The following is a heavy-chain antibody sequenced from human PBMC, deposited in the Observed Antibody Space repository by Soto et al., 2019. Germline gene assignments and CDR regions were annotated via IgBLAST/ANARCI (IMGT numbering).Heavy chain of an antibody. CDR2: ISYDGSNK. CDR3: AYDSSGYYFIFDY. Sequence: PGGSLRLSCAASGFTFSSYAMHWVRQAPGKGLEWVAVISYDGSNKYYADSVKGRFTISRDNSKNTLYLQMNSLRAEDTAVYYCAYDSSGYYFIFDYWGQGTLVTVSS. J-gene: IGHJ4*02. V-gene: IGHV3-30-3*01. CDR1: GFTFSSYA. D-gene: IGHD3-22*01.